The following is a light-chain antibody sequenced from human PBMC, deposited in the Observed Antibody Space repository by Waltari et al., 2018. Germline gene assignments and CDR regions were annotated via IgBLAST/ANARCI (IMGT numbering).Light chain of an antibody. CDR1: QILVHSDGNTY. V-gene: IGKV2-30*02. J-gene: IGKJ1*01. CDR2: RVS. CDR3: MQGTHWPWT. Sequence: DVVMTQSPLSLPVTLGQPASISCRSRQILVHSDGNTYLNWFQQRPGQSPRRLFYRVSNRDSGVPDRFSGSGSGTDFTLKISRVEAEDVGVYYCMQGTHWPWTFGQGTKVEIK.